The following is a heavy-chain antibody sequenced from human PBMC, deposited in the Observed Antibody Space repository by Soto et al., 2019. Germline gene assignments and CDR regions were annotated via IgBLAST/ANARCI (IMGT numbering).Heavy chain of an antibody. D-gene: IGHD3-9*01. CDR3: ATGPTYYDILTGYYIGGWWGNYYYGMDV. J-gene: IGHJ6*02. CDR1: GFTFSSYA. Sequence: HPGGSLRLSCAASGFTFSSYAMHWVRQAPGKGLEYVSAISSNGGSTYYANSVKGRFTISRDNSKNTLYLQMGSLRAEDMAVYYCATGPTYYDILTGYYIGGWWGNYYYGMDVWGQGTTVTVSS. CDR2: ISSNGGST. V-gene: IGHV3-64*01.